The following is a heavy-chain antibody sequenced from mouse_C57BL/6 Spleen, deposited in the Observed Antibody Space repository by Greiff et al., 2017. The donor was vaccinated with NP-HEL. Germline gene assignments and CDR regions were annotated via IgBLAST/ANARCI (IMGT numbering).Heavy chain of an antibody. V-gene: IGHV1-64*01. J-gene: IGHJ2*01. Sequence: QVQLQQPGAELVKPGASVKLSCKASGYTFTSYWMHWVKQRPGQGLEWIGMIHPNSGSTNYNEKFKSKATLTVDKSSSTAYMQLSSLTSEDSAVYYCAREVRASLCPDSSGYPYYFDYWGQGTTLTVSS. D-gene: IGHD3-2*02. CDR2: IHPNSGST. CDR3: AREVRASLCPDSSGYPYYFDY. CDR1: GYTFTSYW.